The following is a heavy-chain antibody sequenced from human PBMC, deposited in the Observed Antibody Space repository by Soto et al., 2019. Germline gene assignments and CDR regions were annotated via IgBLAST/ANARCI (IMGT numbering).Heavy chain of an antibody. V-gene: IGHV4-4*07. CDR1: GVSLSSYY. CDR2: ISATGTT. J-gene: IGHJ3*01. D-gene: IGHD7-27*01. CDR3: ASDQSGAADF. Sequence: QVQLQESGPGLVEPSETLALTCTVSGVSLSSYYWRWIRQSAEKGLEWIGRISATGTTTYFRSLKIRITLSVDTSKNQCSLNLKFVTAADTAVYFCASDQSGAADFCCQWTVVTVS.